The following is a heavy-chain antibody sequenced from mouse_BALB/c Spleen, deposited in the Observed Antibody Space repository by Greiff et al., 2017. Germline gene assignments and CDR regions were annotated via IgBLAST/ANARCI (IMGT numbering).Heavy chain of an antibody. V-gene: IGHV5-4*02. Sequence: EVKLVESGGGLVKPGGSLKLSCAASGFTFSDYYMYWVRQTPEKRLEWVATISDGGSYTYYPDSVKGRFTISRDNAKNNLYLQMSSLKSEDTAMYYCARDHDYAMDYWGQGTSVTVSS. CDR1: GFTFSDYY. CDR3: ARDHDYAMDY. J-gene: IGHJ4*01. CDR2: ISDGGSYT.